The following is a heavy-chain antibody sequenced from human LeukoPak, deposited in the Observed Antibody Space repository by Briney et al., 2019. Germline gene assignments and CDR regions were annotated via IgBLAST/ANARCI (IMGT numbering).Heavy chain of an antibody. CDR3: ARALPRTQVYFDY. V-gene: IGHV3-66*01. Sequence: GGSLRPSCAASGFTVSSNYVSWVRQAPGKGLEWVSIIYSGDSTYYADSVKGRFTISRDNYKNTLYLQMNSLRAEDTAVYYCARALPRTQVYFDYWGQGTLVTVSS. CDR2: IYSGDST. D-gene: IGHD1-14*01. CDR1: GFTVSSNY. J-gene: IGHJ4*02.